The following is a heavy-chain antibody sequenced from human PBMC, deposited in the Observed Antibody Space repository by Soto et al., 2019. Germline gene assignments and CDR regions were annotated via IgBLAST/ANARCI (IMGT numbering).Heavy chain of an antibody. V-gene: IGHV4-59*04. CDR2: IYYSGST. Sequence: PSETLSLTCTVSGGSISSYYWSWIRQPPGKGLEWIGYIYYSGSTYYNPSLKSRVTMSVDTSKNQFSLKLSSGTAADTAVYYCARTSGTALLHYWGQGTLVTVSS. J-gene: IGHJ4*02. CDR3: ARTSGTALLHY. CDR1: GGSISSYY. D-gene: IGHD1-26*01.